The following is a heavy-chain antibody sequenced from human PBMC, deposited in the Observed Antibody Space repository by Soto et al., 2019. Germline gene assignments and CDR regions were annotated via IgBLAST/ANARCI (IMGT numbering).Heavy chain of an antibody. Sequence: PGGSLRLSCAASGFTFSSYAMSWVRQAPGKGLEWVSVISGSGSSTYNADSVRGRFTISRDNSKNTLFLQMNSLRAEDTAVYYCAKDSPYSSSWYDFDYWGQGTLVTVSS. D-gene: IGHD6-13*01. CDR1: GFTFSSYA. CDR2: ISGSGSST. V-gene: IGHV3-23*01. J-gene: IGHJ4*02. CDR3: AKDSPYSSSWYDFDY.